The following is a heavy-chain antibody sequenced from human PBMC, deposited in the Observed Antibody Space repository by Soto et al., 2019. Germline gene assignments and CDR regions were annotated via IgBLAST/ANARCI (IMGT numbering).Heavy chain of an antibody. CDR3: ARDAGAVTDWLSSPPMYYFDY. V-gene: IGHV3-33*01. CDR1: GFTFSSYG. Sequence: QVQLVESGGGVVQPGRSLRLSCAASGFTFSSYGMHWVRQAPGKGLEWVAVIWYDGSNKYYADSVKGRFTISRDNSKNTLYLQMNSLRAEDTAVYYCARDAGAVTDWLSSPPMYYFDYWGQGTLVTVSS. CDR2: IWYDGSNK. D-gene: IGHD3-9*01. J-gene: IGHJ4*02.